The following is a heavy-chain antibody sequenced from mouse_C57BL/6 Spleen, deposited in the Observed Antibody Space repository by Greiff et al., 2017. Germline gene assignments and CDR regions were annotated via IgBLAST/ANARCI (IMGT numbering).Heavy chain of an antibody. CDR1: GFTFSDYG. CDR3: ARHPGDYAMDY. Sequence: EVKLMESGGGLVQPGGSLKLSCAASGFTFSDYGMAWVRQAPRKGPEWVAFISNLAYSIYYADTVTGRFTISRENAKNTLYLEMSSLRSEDTAMYYCARHPGDYAMDYWGQGTSVTVSS. CDR2: ISNLAYSI. J-gene: IGHJ4*01. V-gene: IGHV5-15*01.